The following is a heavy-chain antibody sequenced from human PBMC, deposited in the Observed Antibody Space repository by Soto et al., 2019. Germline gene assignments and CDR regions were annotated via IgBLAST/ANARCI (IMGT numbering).Heavy chain of an antibody. J-gene: IGHJ6*02. CDR1: GGSISSYY. CDR2: IYYSGST. V-gene: IGHV4-59*01. CDR3: ARGAYYDFWSGYTPALNYYYYGMDV. D-gene: IGHD3-3*01. Sequence: PSETLSLTCTVSGGSISSYYWSWIRQPPGKGLEWIGYIYYSGSTNYNPSLKSRVTISVDTSKNQFSLKLSSVTAADTAVYYCARGAYYDFWSGYTPALNYYYYGMDVWGQGTTVTVSS.